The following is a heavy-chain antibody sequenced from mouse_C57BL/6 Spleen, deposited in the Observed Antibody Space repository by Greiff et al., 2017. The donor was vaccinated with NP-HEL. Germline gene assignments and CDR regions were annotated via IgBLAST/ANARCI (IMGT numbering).Heavy chain of an antibody. CDR2: IDPETGGT. J-gene: IGHJ4*01. Sequence: QVQLQQSGAELVRPGASVTLSCKASGYTFTDYEMHWVKQTPVHGLEWLGAIDPETGGTAYNQKFKGKAILTADKSSSTEYMELRRLTSEDSAVYYCTRGGELRRSAKYDWGKGTSVTVAS. D-gene: IGHD2-4*01. CDR3: TRGGELRRSAKYD. CDR1: GYTFTDYE. V-gene: IGHV1-15*01.